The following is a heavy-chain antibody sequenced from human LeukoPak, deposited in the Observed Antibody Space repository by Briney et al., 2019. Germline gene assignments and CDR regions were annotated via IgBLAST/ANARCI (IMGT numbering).Heavy chain of an antibody. CDR2: IIPIFGTA. V-gene: IGHV1-69*13. CDR3: ARGPRLSYPLYVD. Sequence: GASVKVSCKASGGTFSSYAISWVRQAPGQGLEWMGGIIPIFGTANYAQKFQGRVTITADESTSTAYMELSSLRSEDTAVYYCARGPRLSYPLYVDWGQGTLVTVSS. J-gene: IGHJ4*02. D-gene: IGHD2-2*02. CDR1: GGTFSSYA.